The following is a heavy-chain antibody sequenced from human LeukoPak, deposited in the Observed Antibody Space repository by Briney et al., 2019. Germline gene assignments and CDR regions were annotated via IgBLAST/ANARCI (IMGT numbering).Heavy chain of an antibody. CDR1: GFTFSSYS. V-gene: IGHV3-48*01. J-gene: IGHJ4*02. Sequence: GGSLRLSCAASGFTFSSYSMNWVRQAPGKGLEWVSYISSSSSTIYYADSVKGRFTISRDNAKNSLYLQMNSLRAEDTAVYYCARLGYCSSTSCYPLDYWGQGTLVTVSS. CDR2: ISSSSSTI. D-gene: IGHD2-2*01. CDR3: ARLGYCSSTSCYPLDY.